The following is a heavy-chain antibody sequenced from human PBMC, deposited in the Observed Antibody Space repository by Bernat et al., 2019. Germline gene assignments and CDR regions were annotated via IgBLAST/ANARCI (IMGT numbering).Heavy chain of an antibody. D-gene: IGHD6-6*01. Sequence: VQLVESGGGLVKPGGSLRLSCAASGFTFSSYGMHWVRQAPGKGLEWVAVISYDGSNKYYADSVKGRFTISRDNSKNTLYLQMNSLRAEDTAVYYCAKGSPYGSSSGLGRWFDPWGQGTLVTVSS. CDR1: GFTFSSYG. J-gene: IGHJ5*02. CDR3: AKGSPYGSSSGLGRWFDP. V-gene: IGHV3-30*18. CDR2: ISYDGSNK.